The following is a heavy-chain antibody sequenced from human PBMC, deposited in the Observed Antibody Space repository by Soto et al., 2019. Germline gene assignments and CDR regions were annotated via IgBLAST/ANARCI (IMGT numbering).Heavy chain of an antibody. CDR1: GYIFTSYG. D-gene: IGHD5-18*01. CDR2: INAANGDT. Sequence: PSVKVSCKASGYIFTSYGIHWVRQAPGPRLEWMGWINAANGDTKYSPKFQGRVTITRDTSASTAYMELSSLRSDDTAVYYCARDPPRRYNSGQGLDYWGQGTLVTVSS. CDR3: ARDPPRRYNSGQGLDY. J-gene: IGHJ4*02. V-gene: IGHV1-3*01.